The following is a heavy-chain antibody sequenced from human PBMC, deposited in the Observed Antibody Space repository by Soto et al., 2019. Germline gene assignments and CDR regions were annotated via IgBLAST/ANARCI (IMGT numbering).Heavy chain of an antibody. D-gene: IGHD1-7*01. CDR3: ARDRLELQASAGDY. CDR2: ISYDGSNK. V-gene: IGHV3-30-3*01. CDR1: GFTFSSYA. Sequence: WSLRLSCAASGFTFSSYAMHWVRQAPGKGLEWVAVISYDGSNKYYADSVKGRFTISRDNSKNTLYLQMNSLRAEDTAVYYCARDRLELQASAGDYWGQGTLVTVSS. J-gene: IGHJ4*02.